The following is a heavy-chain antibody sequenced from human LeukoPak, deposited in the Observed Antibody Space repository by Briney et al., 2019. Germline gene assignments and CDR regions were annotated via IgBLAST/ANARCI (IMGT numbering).Heavy chain of an antibody. V-gene: IGHV4-59*01. CDR2: IYYSGST. D-gene: IGHD6-13*01. J-gene: IGHJ4*02. CDR3: ARAPGYSLDY. Sequence: SETLSLTCTVSGGSISSYYWSWIRQPPGKGLEWIGYIYYSGSTNYNPSLKSRVTISVDTSKNQFSLKLSSVTAADTAVYYCARAPGYSLDYWGQGTLVTVSS. CDR1: GGSISSYY.